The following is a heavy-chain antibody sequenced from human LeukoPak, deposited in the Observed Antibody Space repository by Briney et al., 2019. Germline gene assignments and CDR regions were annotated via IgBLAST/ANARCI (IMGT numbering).Heavy chain of an antibody. Sequence: GESLKISCKGSGYLFSTSWIAWARQLPGKGLEWMGIVYPGDSSARYSPSFQGQVTMSADTSINTAYLQWNSLKASDTAMYYCARKSYYDSFQHAFDIWGQGTMVTVSS. D-gene: IGHD3-22*01. CDR3: ARKSYYDSFQHAFDI. V-gene: IGHV5-51*01. CDR2: VYPGDSSA. CDR1: GYLFSTSW. J-gene: IGHJ3*02.